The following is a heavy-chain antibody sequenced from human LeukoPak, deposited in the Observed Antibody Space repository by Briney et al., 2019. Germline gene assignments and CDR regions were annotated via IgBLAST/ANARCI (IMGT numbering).Heavy chain of an antibody. V-gene: IGHV3-30*02. D-gene: IGHD2-21*01. J-gene: IGHJ3*02. Sequence: GGSLRLSCAASGFTFSSYGMHWVRQAPGKGLEWVAFIRYDGSNKYYADSVKGRFTISRDNSKNTLYLQMNSLRAEDTAVYYCARDPSLGGIGAFDIWGQGTMVTVSS. CDR2: IRYDGSNK. CDR1: GFTFSSYG. CDR3: ARDPSLGGIGAFDI.